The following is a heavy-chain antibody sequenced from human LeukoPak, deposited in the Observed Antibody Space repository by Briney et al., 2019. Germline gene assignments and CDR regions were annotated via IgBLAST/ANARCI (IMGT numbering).Heavy chain of an antibody. D-gene: IGHD5-24*01. CDR3: ARDREIWLPHNWFDP. CDR2: IDSSGGYM. J-gene: IGHJ5*02. CDR1: GFTFNTYS. Sequence: GGSLRLSCEASGFTFNTYSMNWARQAPGKGLEWVSSIDSSGGYMFYADSVKGRFIISRDNAKDSLYLQMNSLRAEDTAVYFCARDREIWLPHNWFDPWGQGTLVTVSS. V-gene: IGHV3-21*06.